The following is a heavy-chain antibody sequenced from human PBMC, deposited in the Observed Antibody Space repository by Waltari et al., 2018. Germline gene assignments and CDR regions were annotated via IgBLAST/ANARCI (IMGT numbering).Heavy chain of an antibody. CDR3: ATIIAVAPVNDAFDI. J-gene: IGHJ3*02. V-gene: IGHV1-46*01. D-gene: IGHD6-19*01. Sequence: QVQLVQSGAEVKKPGASVKVSCKASGYTFTSYYMHWVRQAPGQGLEWMGIINPSGGSTSYAQKCQGRVTMTRDTSTSTVYMELSSLRSEDTAVYYCATIIAVAPVNDAFDIWGQGTMVTVSS. CDR2: INPSGGST. CDR1: GYTFTSYY.